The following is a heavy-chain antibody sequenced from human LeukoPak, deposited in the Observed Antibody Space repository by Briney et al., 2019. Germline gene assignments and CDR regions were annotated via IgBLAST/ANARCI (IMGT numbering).Heavy chain of an antibody. CDR2: INHSGST. CDR3: ARTFSNQIDAFDI. J-gene: IGHJ3*02. Sequence: SETLSLTCAVYGGSFSGYYWSWIRQPPGKGLEWIGEINHSGSTNYNPSLKSRVTISVDTSKNQFFLKLSSVTAADTAVYYCARTFSNQIDAFDIWGQGTMVTVSS. CDR1: GGSFSGYY. V-gene: IGHV4-34*01. D-gene: IGHD1-14*01.